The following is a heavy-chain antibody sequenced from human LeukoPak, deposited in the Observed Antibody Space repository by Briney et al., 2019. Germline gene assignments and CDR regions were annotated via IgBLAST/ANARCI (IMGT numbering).Heavy chain of an antibody. D-gene: IGHD3-3*01. V-gene: IGHV4-39*01. CDR3: QSRFLEWLPDY. J-gene: IGHJ4*02. Sequence: SETLSLTCTVSGGSISSNNYFWGWIRQPPGKGLEWIGSMYYSESTYYNPSLKSRVTISVDTSKNQFSLKLNSVTAADTAMYYCQSRFLEWLPDYWGQGTLVTVSS. CDR2: MYYSEST. CDR1: GGSISSNNYF.